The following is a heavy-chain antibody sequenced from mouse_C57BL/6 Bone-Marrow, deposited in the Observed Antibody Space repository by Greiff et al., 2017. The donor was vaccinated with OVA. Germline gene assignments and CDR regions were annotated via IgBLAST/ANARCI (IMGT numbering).Heavy chain of an antibody. Sequence: VQLQQPGAELVKPGASVKMSCKASGYTFTSYWITWVKQRPGQGLEWIGDIYPGSGSTNYNEKFKSKATLTVDTSSSTAYMQLSSLTSEDSAVYYCARRGSYHHAFAYWGQGTLVTVSA. D-gene: IGHD2-10*01. V-gene: IGHV1-55*01. CDR1: GYTFTSYW. J-gene: IGHJ3*01. CDR2: IYPGSGST. CDR3: ARRGSYHHAFAY.